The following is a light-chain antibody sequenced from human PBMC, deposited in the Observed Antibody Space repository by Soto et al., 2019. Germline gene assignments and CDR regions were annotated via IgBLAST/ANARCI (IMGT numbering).Light chain of an antibody. J-gene: IGLJ3*02. Sequence: QSVLTQQPSVSGAPGQRVTLSCTGNTSNLGAGYDVHWYQQLPGAAPKLVIFGNRNRPSGVPERFSGSKSGTSASLAITGLQAEDEADYYCQAYDYSLTASVFGGGTKVTVL. V-gene: IGLV1-40*01. CDR2: GNR. CDR1: TSNLGAGYD. CDR3: QAYDYSLTASV.